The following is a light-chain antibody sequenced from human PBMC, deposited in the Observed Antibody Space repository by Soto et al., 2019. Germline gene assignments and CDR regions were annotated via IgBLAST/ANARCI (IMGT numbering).Light chain of an antibody. CDR2: KVS. Sequence: DVSMTQSPLSLPVTHGQPASISCSSNQSLVHSDGIAYFSWFQQRPGRSPRRLIYKVSNRASGVTARFSGSGSGTDFALKISRVEAEDVGVYYCMQGTHWPITFGQGTQLEIK. CDR3: MQGTHWPIT. CDR1: QSLVHSDGIAY. V-gene: IGKV2-30*02. J-gene: IGKJ5*01.